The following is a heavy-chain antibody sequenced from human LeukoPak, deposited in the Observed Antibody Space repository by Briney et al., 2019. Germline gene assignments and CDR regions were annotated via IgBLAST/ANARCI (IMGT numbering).Heavy chain of an antibody. J-gene: IGHJ5*02. V-gene: IGHV4-4*07. Sequence: SETLSLTCTVSGGSISSYYWSWIRQPAGKGLEWIGRIYTSGSTNYNPSLKSRVTMSVDTSKNQFSLKLSSVTAADTAVYYCARDSYYYGSGSPNWFDPWGQGTLVTVSS. CDR3: ARDSYYYGSGSPNWFDP. CDR2: IYTSGST. D-gene: IGHD3-10*01. CDR1: GGSISSYY.